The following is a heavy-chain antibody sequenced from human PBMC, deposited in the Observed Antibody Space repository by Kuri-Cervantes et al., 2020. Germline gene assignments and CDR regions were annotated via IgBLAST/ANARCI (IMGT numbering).Heavy chain of an antibody. J-gene: IGHJ5*02. Sequence: ASVKVSCKASGYTFTSYDINWVRQATGRGLEWMGWMNPNSGNTGYAQKFQGRVTMTRNTSISTACMELSSLRSEDTAVYYCARGIVVVPAAISWFDPWGQGTPVTVSS. D-gene: IGHD2-2*01. CDR1: GYTFTSYD. V-gene: IGHV1-8*01. CDR3: ARGIVVVPAAISWFDP. CDR2: MNPNSGNT.